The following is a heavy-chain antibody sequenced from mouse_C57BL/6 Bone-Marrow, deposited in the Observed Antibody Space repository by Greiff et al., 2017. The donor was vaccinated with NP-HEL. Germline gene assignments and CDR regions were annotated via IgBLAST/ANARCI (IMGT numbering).Heavy chain of an antibody. Sequence: EVKVVESGGGLVQPGGSLKLSCAASGFTFSDYGMAWVRQAPRKGPEWVAFISNLAYSIYYADTVTGRFTISRENAKNTLYLEMSSLRSEDTAMYYCARREGLRRGYAMDYWGQGTSVTVSS. CDR1: GFTFSDYG. D-gene: IGHD2-4*01. CDR2: ISNLAYSI. CDR3: ARREGLRRGYAMDY. J-gene: IGHJ4*01. V-gene: IGHV5-15*01.